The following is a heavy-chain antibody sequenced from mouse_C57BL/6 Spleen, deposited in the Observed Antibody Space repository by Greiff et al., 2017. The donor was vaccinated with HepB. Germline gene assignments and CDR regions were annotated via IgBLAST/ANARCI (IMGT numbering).Heavy chain of an antibody. Sequence: EVKLQQSGPELVKPGASVKISCKASGYTFTDYYMNWVKQSHGKSLEWIGDINPNNGGTSYNQKFKGKATLTVDKSSSTAYMELRSLTSEDSAVYYCARWGYYGYYYAMDYWGQGTSVTVSS. V-gene: IGHV1-26*01. D-gene: IGHD1-2*01. CDR1: GYTFTDYY. CDR3: ARWGYYGYYYAMDY. J-gene: IGHJ4*01. CDR2: INPNNGGT.